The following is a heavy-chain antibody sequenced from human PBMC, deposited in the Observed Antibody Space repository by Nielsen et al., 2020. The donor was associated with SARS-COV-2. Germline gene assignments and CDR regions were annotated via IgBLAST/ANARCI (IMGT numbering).Heavy chain of an antibody. J-gene: IGHJ5*02. Sequence: SETLSLTCAVYGGSFSGYYWSWIRQPPGKGLEWIGEINHSGSTNYNPSLKSRVTISVDTSKNQFSLKLSSVTAADTAVYYCARGRYYGSGSYGGWFDPWGQGTLVTVSS. D-gene: IGHD3-10*01. V-gene: IGHV4-34*01. CDR2: INHSGST. CDR3: ARGRYYGSGSYGGWFDP. CDR1: GGSFSGYY.